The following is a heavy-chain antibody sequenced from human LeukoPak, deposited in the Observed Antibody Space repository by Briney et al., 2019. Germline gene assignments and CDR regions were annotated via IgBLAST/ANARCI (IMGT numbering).Heavy chain of an antibody. J-gene: IGHJ2*01. CDR2: IYYSGST. V-gene: IGHV4-31*03. D-gene: IGHD4-23*01. CDR3: ARVFGGNSGFSRPDWYFDL. Sequence: PSQTLSLTCTLSVGSISSGGYYWRSIRQHPGKGLEWIGYIYYSGSTYYNPSRKSRVTISVDTSKNQFSLKLSSVTAADTAVYYCARVFGGNSGFSRPDWYFDLWGRGTLVSVSS. CDR1: VGSISSGGYY.